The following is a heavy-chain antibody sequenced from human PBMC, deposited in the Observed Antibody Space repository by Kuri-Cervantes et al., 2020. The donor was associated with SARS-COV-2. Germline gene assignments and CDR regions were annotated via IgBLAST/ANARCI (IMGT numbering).Heavy chain of an antibody. J-gene: IGHJ4*02. CDR1: GGTFSSYA. CDR3: ARRSGGLGYNDY. Sequence: KVSCKASGGTFSSYAISWVRQMPGKGLEWMGIIYPGDSDTRYSPSFQGQVTISADKSISTAYLQWSSLKASDTAMYYCARRSGGLGYNDYWGQGTLVTVSS. V-gene: IGHV5-51*01. CDR2: IYPGDSDT. D-gene: IGHD3-10*01.